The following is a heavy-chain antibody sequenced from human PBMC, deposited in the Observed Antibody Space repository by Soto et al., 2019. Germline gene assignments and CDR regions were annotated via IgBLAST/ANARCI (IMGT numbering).Heavy chain of an antibody. Sequence: SETLSLTCDVYGGSFSDYYWTWIRQPPGKGLEWIGEIKHGGGTNYNPSLKSRVTISVDTSKNQFSLKLNSVTAADTAVYYCVTSNSGTSRYGMDVWGQGITVTVSS. CDR3: VTSNSGTSRYGMDV. CDR1: GGSFSDYY. J-gene: IGHJ6*02. CDR2: IKHGGGT. V-gene: IGHV4-34*01. D-gene: IGHD1-26*01.